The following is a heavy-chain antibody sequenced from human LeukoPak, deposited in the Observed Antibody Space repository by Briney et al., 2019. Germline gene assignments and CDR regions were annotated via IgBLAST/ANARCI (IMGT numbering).Heavy chain of an antibody. CDR2: ISSSGSTI. CDR3: ARAPYYYDSSGSLDY. Sequence: GGSLRLSCAASGFTFSSYAMSWVRQAPGKGLEWVSYISSSGSTIYYADSVKGRFTISRDNAKNSLYLQMNSLRAEDTAVYYCARAPYYYDSSGSLDYWGQGTLVTVSS. J-gene: IGHJ4*02. D-gene: IGHD3-22*01. V-gene: IGHV3-48*04. CDR1: GFTFSSYA.